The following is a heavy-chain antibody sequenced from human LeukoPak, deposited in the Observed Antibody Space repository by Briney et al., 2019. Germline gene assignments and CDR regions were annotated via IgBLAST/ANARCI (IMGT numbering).Heavy chain of an antibody. CDR1: GGSFSGYY. Sequence: SETLSLTCAVYGGSFSGYYWSWIRQPPGKGLEWIGEINHSRSTNYNPSLESRVTISVDTSKNQFSLKLSSVTAADTAVYYCARGHLESMTWGSTRYYYYMDVWGKGTTVTVSS. D-gene: IGHD3-16*01. CDR3: ARGHLESMTWGSTRYYYYMDV. CDR2: INHSRST. J-gene: IGHJ6*03. V-gene: IGHV4-34*01.